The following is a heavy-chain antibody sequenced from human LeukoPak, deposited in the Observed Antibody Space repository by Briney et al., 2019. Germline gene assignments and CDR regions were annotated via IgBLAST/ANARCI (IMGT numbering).Heavy chain of an antibody. J-gene: IGHJ5*02. Sequence: ASVKVSCKASGYTFINNDINWVRQAPGQGLEWMAWIDPKNGNRGYAQNFQGRVTMTTDTSISTAYMELSSLRSEDTAVYYCARSHTRKGFCGGGRCYPAVWWFDPWGQGTLVTVSS. CDR1: GYTFINND. D-gene: IGHD2-15*01. V-gene: IGHV1-8*01. CDR3: ARSHTRKGFCGGGRCYPAVWWFDP. CDR2: IDPKNGNR.